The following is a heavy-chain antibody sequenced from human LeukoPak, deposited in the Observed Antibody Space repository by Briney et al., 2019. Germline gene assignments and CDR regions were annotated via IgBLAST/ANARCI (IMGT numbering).Heavy chain of an antibody. D-gene: IGHD3-10*01. J-gene: IGHJ4*02. CDR2: MNPNSGNT. V-gene: IGHV1-8*01. CDR3: ARGIGFGESRDY. CDR1: GYTFTSYD. Sequence: ASVKVSCKASGYTFTSYDINWVRQATGQGLEWMGRMNPNSGNTGYPQKFQGRVTMTRNTSISTAYMELSSLRSEDTAVHYCARGIGFGESRDYWGQGTLVTASS.